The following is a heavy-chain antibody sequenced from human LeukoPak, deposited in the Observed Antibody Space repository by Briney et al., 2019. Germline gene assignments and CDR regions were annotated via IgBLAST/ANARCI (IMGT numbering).Heavy chain of an antibody. Sequence: SQTLSLTCTVSGGSVSSGNYYWTWIRQPAGKGLEWIGRIYTSGSTNYNPSLKSRVTISIDASKNQFSLRLTSVTAADTAVYYCTRGGELMNDWGQGTLVTVSS. J-gene: IGHJ4*02. D-gene: IGHD1-26*01. CDR3: TRGGELMND. CDR1: GGSVSSGNYY. CDR2: IYTSGST. V-gene: IGHV4-61*02.